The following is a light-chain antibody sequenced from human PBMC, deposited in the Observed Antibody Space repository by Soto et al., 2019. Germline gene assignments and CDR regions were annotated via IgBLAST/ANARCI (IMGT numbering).Light chain of an antibody. V-gene: IGLV1-44*01. CDR3: AAWDDSLNRYV. CDR1: SSNIGTNA. CDR2: NNN. J-gene: IGLJ1*01. Sequence: QSVLTQPPSASGTPGQRVTISCSGGSSNIGTNAVNWYQQLPGTAPKLLIYNNNQRPSGVPDRFSSSKSGTSASLAISGLQSEDESDYYCAAWDDSLNRYVFGTGTKLTVL.